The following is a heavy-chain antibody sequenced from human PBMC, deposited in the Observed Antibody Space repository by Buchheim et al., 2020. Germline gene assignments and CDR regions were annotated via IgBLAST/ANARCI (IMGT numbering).Heavy chain of an antibody. CDR3: AKGFYDSSGYVFDY. CDR2: FSASGGST. CDR1: GLTFSGYA. D-gene: IGHD3-22*01. Sequence: EVQLLESGGGLVQPGGSLRLSCAASGLTFSGYAMSWVRHAPGKGLEWVSAFSASGGSTYYADSVKGRFTLPRHNPQHTLSPQMNSLRAEDTAIYYCAKGFYDSSGYVFDYWGQGTL. V-gene: IGHV3-23*01. J-gene: IGHJ4*02.